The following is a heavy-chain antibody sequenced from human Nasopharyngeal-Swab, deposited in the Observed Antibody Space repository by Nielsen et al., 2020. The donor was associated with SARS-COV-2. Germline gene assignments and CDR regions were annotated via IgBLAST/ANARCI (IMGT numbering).Heavy chain of an antibody. J-gene: IGHJ4*02. Sequence: WLRQAPGQGLEWMGGIIPIFGTANSAQKFQGRVSITADESTSTAYMELSSLRSEDTAVYYCARGGITIFGVVSNLDYWGQGTRVTSPQ. D-gene: IGHD3-3*01. V-gene: IGHV1-69*01. CDR2: IIPIFGTA. CDR3: ARGGITIFGVVSNLDY.